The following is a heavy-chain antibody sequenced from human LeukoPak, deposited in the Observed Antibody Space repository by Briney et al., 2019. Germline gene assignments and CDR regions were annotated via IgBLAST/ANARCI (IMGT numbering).Heavy chain of an antibody. CDR3: VREASSSGDLDY. V-gene: IGHV3-48*04. D-gene: IGHD6-13*01. Sequence: PGGSLRLSCAASGFTFSGYWMSWVRQTPEKGLEWLSYISSGSSSIYYADSVKGRFIISRDNAKNSVYLQMSSLRAEDTAVYYCVREASSSGDLDYWGQGTLVTVSS. CDR1: GFTFSGYW. J-gene: IGHJ4*02. CDR2: ISSGSSSI.